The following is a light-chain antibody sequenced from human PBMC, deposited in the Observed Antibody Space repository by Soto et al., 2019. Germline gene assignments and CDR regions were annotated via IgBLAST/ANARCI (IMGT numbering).Light chain of an antibody. CDR3: QQYGSSPPVT. CDR2: GAS. Sequence: EIVLTQSPGTLSLSPGERATLSCRASQSVSSSYLAWYQQKPGQAPRPPIYGASSRATGIPDRFSGSGSGTDFTLTISRLEPEDFAVYYCQQYGSSPPVTFGGGTKVDIK. CDR1: QSVSSSY. J-gene: IGKJ4*01. V-gene: IGKV3-20*01.